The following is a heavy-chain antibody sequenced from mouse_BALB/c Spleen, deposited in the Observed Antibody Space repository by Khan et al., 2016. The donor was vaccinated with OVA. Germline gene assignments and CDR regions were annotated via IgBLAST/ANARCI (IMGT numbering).Heavy chain of an antibody. Sequence: EVQLVESGPGLVKPSQSLSLTCTVTGYSITSDYAWNWIRQFPGDRLEWMGYISSSGSASYNPSLKSRISITRDTSKNQFFLQLKSVTTEDTATYCCAIYHYYSDGYGLDYWGRGSSVTVSS. CDR3: AIYHYYSDGYGLDY. D-gene: IGHD2-12*01. J-gene: IGHJ4*01. CDR1: GYSITSDYA. CDR2: ISSSGSA. V-gene: IGHV3-2*02.